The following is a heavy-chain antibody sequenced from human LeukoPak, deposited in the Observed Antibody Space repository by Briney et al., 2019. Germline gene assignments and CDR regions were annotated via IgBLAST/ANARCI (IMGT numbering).Heavy chain of an antibody. D-gene: IGHD3-22*01. V-gene: IGHV3-30-3*01. J-gene: IGHJ4*02. Sequence: GGSLRLSCAASGFTFSSYAMHWVRQAPGKGLEWVAVISYDGSNKYYADSVKGRFTISRDNPKNTLYLQMNSLRAEDTAVYYCAKAEGYYYDSSGYYYLDYWGQGTLVTVSS. CDR2: ISYDGSNK. CDR1: GFTFSSYA. CDR3: AKAEGYYYDSSGYYYLDY.